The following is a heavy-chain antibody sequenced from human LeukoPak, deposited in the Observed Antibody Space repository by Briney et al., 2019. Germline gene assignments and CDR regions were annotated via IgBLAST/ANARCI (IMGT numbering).Heavy chain of an antibody. CDR3: ARVALVSYDSSGYQYYYYYGMDV. CDR2: ISYDGSNK. D-gene: IGHD3-22*01. J-gene: IGHJ6*02. CDR1: GFTFSSYA. V-gene: IGHV3-30*04. Sequence: GGSLRLSCAASGFTFSSYAMHWVRQAPGKGLEWVAVISYDGSNKYYADSVKGRFTISRDNSKNTLYLQMNSLRAEDTAVYYCARVALVSYDSSGYQYYYYYGMDVWGQGTTVTVSS.